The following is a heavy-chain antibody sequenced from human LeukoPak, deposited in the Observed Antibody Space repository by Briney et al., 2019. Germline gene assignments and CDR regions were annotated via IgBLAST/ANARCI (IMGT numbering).Heavy chain of an antibody. Sequence: PGGSLRLSCAASGFTFSNFPIHWVRQAPGKGLEWVAVISYDGTNKYYADSGKGRFTISRDNSKNTLYLQMNRLGAEDTAVYYCARGGGGNSDFLTTYTGASLSFDYWGQGALVTVSS. D-gene: IGHD4-23*01. CDR2: ISYDGTNK. CDR1: GFTFSNFP. V-gene: IGHV3-30*04. J-gene: IGHJ4*02. CDR3: ARGGGGNSDFLTTYTGASLSFDY.